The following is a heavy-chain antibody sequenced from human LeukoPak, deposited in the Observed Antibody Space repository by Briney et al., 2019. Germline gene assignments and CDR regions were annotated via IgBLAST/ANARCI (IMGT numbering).Heavy chain of an antibody. CDR3: AKDPDEYVWGSYRNDY. D-gene: IGHD3-16*02. CDR1: GFAFSSYA. V-gene: IGHV3-23*01. Sequence: GGSLRLSCAASGFAFSSYAMSWVRQAPGKGLEWVSAISGSGGSTYYADSVKGRFTISRDNSKNTLYLQMNSLRAEDTAVYYCAKDPDEYVWGSYRNDYWGQGTLVTVSS. J-gene: IGHJ4*02. CDR2: ISGSGGST.